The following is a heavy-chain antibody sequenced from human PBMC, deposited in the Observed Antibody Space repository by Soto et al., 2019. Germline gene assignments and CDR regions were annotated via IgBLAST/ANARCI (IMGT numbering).Heavy chain of an antibody. J-gene: IGHJ5*02. V-gene: IGHV3-15*07. CDR1: GFTVGSAW. CDR3: TSAPQRVMTGERAPS. CDR2: IKSKVDGGTT. Sequence: EVQLVESGGGLVKPGGSLRLGCAASGFTVGSAWMNWVRQAPGKGLVWVGRIKSKVDGGTTDYAEPVKGRFTISIDDSENTLDLQMASLKTEDTAVYYCTSAPQRVMTGERAPSWGQGPVVTASS. D-gene: IGHD3-9*01.